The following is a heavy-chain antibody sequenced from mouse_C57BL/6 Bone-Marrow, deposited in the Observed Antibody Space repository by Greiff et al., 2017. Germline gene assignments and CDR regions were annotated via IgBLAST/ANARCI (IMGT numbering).Heavy chain of an antibody. CDR3: ARDGYDGRGYFDV. J-gene: IGHJ1*03. CDR2: IYPRSGNT. CDR1: GYTFTSYG. Sequence: QVQLQQSGAELARPGASVKLSCKASGYTFTSYGISWVKQRTGQGLEWIGEIYPRSGNTYYNEKFKGKATLTADKSSSTAYMELRSLTSEDSAVYFCARDGYDGRGYFDVWGTGATVTVAS. D-gene: IGHD1-1*01. V-gene: IGHV1-81*01.